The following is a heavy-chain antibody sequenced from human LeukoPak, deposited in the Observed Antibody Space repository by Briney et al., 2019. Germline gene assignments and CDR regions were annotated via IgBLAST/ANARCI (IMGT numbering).Heavy chain of an antibody. CDR2: ISYDGSNK. Sequence: GRSLRLSCAASGLTFSSYGMHWVRPAPGKGLAWVAVISYDGSNKYYADSVKGRFTISRDNSKNTLYLPMTSLRADDTDVYYCAKDEDYDRSGYPDYWGQGTLVTVSS. J-gene: IGHJ4*02. V-gene: IGHV3-30*18. CDR3: AKDEDYDRSGYPDY. D-gene: IGHD3-22*01. CDR1: GLTFSSYG.